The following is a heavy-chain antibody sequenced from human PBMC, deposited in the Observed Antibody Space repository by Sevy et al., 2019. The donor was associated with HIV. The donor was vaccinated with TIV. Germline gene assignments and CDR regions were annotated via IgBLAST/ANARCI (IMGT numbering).Heavy chain of an antibody. CDR3: ARDLFSGGNAVYGY. Sequence: GGSLRLSCAASGFTFSSYAMNWVRQAPGKGLEWVSSINATSSNIYYADSVKGRFTISRDNAANSLYLQMNSVRAEDTAVYYCARDLFSGGNAVYGYWGQGTLVTVSS. J-gene: IGHJ4*02. CDR1: GFTFSSYA. D-gene: IGHD2-15*01. CDR2: INATSSNI. V-gene: IGHV3-21*01.